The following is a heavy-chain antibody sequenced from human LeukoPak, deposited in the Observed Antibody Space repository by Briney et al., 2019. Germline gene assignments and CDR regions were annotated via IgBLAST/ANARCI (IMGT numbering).Heavy chain of an antibody. V-gene: IGHV4-61*05. CDR2: ISYNGSP. CDR1: GGSISSSSYY. CDR3: ARGQTLVGALHF. J-gene: IGHJ4*02. D-gene: IGHD1-26*01. Sequence: SETLSLTCTVSGGSISSSSYYWGWIRQPPGKGLDWIGYISYNGSPNYNPALQSRVTISVDTSKNQFSLSLSSVTAADTAVYYCARGQTLVGALHFWGQGTLVTVSS.